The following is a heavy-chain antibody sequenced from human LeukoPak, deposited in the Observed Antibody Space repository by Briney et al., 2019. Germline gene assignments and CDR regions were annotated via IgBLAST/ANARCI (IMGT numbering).Heavy chain of an antibody. V-gene: IGHV5-51*01. CDR3: ATSESQTRFDY. Sequence: GESLKISCKGSGYSFTTHWIGWVRQLPGKGLEWMGLIFPGDSETIYSPSLQGQVTISSDKSINTAYLRWSSLKASDTAMYYCATSESQTRFDYWGQGTLVTVSS. J-gene: IGHJ4*02. CDR2: IFPGDSET. CDR1: GYSFTTHW. D-gene: IGHD1/OR15-1a*01.